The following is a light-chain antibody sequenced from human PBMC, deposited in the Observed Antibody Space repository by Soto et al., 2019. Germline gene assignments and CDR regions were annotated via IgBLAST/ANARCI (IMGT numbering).Light chain of an antibody. J-gene: IGLJ3*02. Sequence: QAVVTQEPSLTVSPGGTVTLTCGSSTGDVTSGHYPYWFQQKPGQAPRTLIYDTSSKNSWTPARFSGSILGGKAALTLSGAQAEDETDYYCLLAYGSIRVFGGGTKLTVL. V-gene: IGLV7-46*01. CDR3: LLAYGSIRV. CDR2: DTS. CDR1: TGDVTSGHY.